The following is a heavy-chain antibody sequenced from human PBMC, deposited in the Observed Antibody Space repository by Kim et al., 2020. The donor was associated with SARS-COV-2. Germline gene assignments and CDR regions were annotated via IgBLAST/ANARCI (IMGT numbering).Heavy chain of an antibody. CDR2: ISGNGGNR. CDR1: GFIFSNYA. V-gene: IGHV3-23*01. CDR3: ARGPVGATVGYFDT. J-gene: IGHJ4*03. Sequence: GGSLRLSCAASGFIFSNYAISWVRQAPAKGLEWVAAISGNGGNRYYADSLKGRFTISRDNSKNTLDLQISVLSADDTAIYYCARGPVGATVGYFDTWGQGTPVTVSS. D-gene: IGHD1-26*01.